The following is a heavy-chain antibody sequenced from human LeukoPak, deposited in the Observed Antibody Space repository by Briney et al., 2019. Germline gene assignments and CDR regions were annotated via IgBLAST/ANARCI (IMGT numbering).Heavy chain of an antibody. Sequence: GASVKVSCKASGGTFSSYAISWVRQAPGQGLEWMGRIIPIFGTANYAQKFQGRVTITTDESTSTAYMELSSLRSEDTAVYHCAARGGVRGVISFYWGQGTLVTVSS. CDR3: AARGGVRGVISFY. CDR1: GGTFSSYA. V-gene: IGHV1-69*05. CDR2: IIPIFGTA. D-gene: IGHD3-10*01. J-gene: IGHJ4*02.